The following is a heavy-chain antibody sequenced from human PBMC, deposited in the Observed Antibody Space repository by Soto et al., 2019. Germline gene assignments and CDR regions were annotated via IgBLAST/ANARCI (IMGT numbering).Heavy chain of an antibody. V-gene: IGHV3-11*01. Sequence: GGSLRLSCAASGFTFSDYYISWIRQAPGKGLEWVSYISSSGSSIYYADSVKGRFTISRDNAKNSLYLQMNSLRAEDTAVYYCARRVFGSGSYYFDYWGHGTLVTVSS. D-gene: IGHD3-10*01. J-gene: IGHJ4*01. CDR1: GFTFSDYY. CDR2: ISSSGSSI. CDR3: ARRVFGSGSYYFDY.